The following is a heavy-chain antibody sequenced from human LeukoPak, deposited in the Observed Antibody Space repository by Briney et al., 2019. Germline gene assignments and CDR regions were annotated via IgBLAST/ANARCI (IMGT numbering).Heavy chain of an antibody. CDR1: GFTFSSYS. CDR3: ARDGTPVSSSPRY. V-gene: IGHV3-48*01. CDR2: ISSSSSTI. J-gene: IGHJ4*02. D-gene: IGHD6-13*01. Sequence: PGGSLRLSCAASGFTFSSYSMNWVRQAPGKGLEWVSYISSSSSTIYYADSVKGRFTISRDNAKNSLYLQMNSLRAEDTAVYYCARDGTPVSSSPRYWGQGTLVTISS.